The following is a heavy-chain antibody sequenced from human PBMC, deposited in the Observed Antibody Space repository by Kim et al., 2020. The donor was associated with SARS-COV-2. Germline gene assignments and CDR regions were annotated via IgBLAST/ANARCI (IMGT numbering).Heavy chain of an antibody. CDR2: IIPILGIA. CDR1: GGTFSSYA. CDR3: AREGGTMVRGGGGVDY. J-gene: IGHJ4*02. Sequence: SVKVSCKASGGTFSSYAISWVRQAPGQGLEWMGRIIPILGIANYAQKFQGRVTITADKSTSTAYMELSSLRSEDTAVYYCAREGGTMVRGGGGVDYWGQGTLVTVSS. V-gene: IGHV1-69*04. D-gene: IGHD3-10*01.